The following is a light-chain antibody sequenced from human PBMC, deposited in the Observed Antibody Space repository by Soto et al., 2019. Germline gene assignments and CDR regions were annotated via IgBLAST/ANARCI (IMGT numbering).Light chain of an antibody. Sequence: DIQMTPPPPTLSASVGGRVTVTCPASQSISSWLAWYQQKPGKAPKLLIYKASSLESGVPSRFSGSGSGTEFTLTISSLQPDDFATYYCRQYNSYSQTFGQGTKVDIK. J-gene: IGKJ1*01. CDR2: KAS. CDR3: RQYNSYSQT. CDR1: QSISSW. V-gene: IGKV1-5*03.